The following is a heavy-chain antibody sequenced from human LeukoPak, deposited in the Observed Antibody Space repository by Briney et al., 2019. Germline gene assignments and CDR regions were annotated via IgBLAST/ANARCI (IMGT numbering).Heavy chain of an antibody. J-gene: IGHJ4*02. D-gene: IGHD2-15*01. CDR1: GFAFYKYA. V-gene: IGHV3-30-3*01. Sequence: GGSLRLSCAASGFAFYKYAIHWVRQAPGKGLEWVAFISYDGVVKYYADSVKGRFTIARDNSKSTLSLQMNSLRAEDTAVYYCARDRSEKYSTDYWGQGILVTVSS. CDR3: ARDRSEKYSTDY. CDR2: ISYDGVVK.